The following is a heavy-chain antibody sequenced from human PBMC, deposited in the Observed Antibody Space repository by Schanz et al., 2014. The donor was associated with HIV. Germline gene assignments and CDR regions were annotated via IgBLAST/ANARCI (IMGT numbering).Heavy chain of an antibody. Sequence: QVQLVESGGGVVQPGRSLRLSCAASGFTFRSYGMHWVRQAPGKGREWVALIWYDGSNKIYADSVKGRFTISRDNSKNTLYLQMNSLRPEDTAVYYCARDYHWNWFDPWGQGTLVTVSS. CDR1: GFTFRSYG. J-gene: IGHJ5*02. CDR2: IWYDGSNK. D-gene: IGHD1-20*01. V-gene: IGHV3-33*01. CDR3: ARDYHWNWFDP.